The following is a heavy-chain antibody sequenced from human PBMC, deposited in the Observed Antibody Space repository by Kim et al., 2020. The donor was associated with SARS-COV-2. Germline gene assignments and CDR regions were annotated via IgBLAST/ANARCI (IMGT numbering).Heavy chain of an antibody. Sequence: ASVKVSCKASGYTFTNKDINWVRQAPGQGLEWMGWMSPYSGHTGYAQKVQGRVTMTRNTSIATAYMELSSLRSDDTAVYYCARGSDGAFDIWGQGTVVTVSS. CDR3: ARGSDGAFDI. V-gene: IGHV1-8*01. CDR1: GYTFTNKD. J-gene: IGHJ3*02. CDR2: MSPYSGHT.